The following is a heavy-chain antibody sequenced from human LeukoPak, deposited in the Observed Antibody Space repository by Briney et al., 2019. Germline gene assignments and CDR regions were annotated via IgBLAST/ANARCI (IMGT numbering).Heavy chain of an antibody. CDR3: AKVVVGATKPFFDY. Sequence: GGSLRPSCAASGFTFSSYAMSWVRQAPGKGLEWVSAISGSGGSTYYADSVKGRFTISRDNSKNTLYLQMNSLRAKDTAVYYCAKVVVGATKPFFDYWGQGTLVTVSS. J-gene: IGHJ4*02. CDR2: ISGSGGST. D-gene: IGHD1-26*01. CDR1: GFTFSSYA. V-gene: IGHV3-23*01.